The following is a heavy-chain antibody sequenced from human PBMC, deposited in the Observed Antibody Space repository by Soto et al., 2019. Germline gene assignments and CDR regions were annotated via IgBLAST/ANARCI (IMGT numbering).Heavy chain of an antibody. D-gene: IGHD3-10*01. V-gene: IGHV4-59*01. J-gene: IGHJ4*02. CDR2: IYYSGST. CDR3: ARSNYRSGSNDYFDY. Sequence: QVQLQESGPGLVKPSETLSLTCTVSGGSISSYYWSWIRQPPGKGLEWIGYIYYSGSTNYNPSLKSRVTIAVDTSKNQFSLKLSSVTAADTAVYYCARSNYRSGSNDYFDYWGQGTLVTVSS. CDR1: GGSISSYY.